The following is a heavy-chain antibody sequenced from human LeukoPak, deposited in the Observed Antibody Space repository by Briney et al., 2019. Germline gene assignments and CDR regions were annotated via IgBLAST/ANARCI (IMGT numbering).Heavy chain of an antibody. V-gene: IGHV3-7*01. D-gene: IGHD3-10*01. J-gene: IGHJ4*02. CDR1: GFTFSSYW. Sequence: TGGSLRLSCAASGFTFSSYWMSWVRQAPGKGLEWVANIEQDGGEKYYVDSVKGRFTISRDNAKNSLYLQMNSLRAEDTAVYYCARARGYYGSGTFDYWGQGTLVTVSS. CDR3: ARARGYYGSGTFDY. CDR2: IEQDGGEK.